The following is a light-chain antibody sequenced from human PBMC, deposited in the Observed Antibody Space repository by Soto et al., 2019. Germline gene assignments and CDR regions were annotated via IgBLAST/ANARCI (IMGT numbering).Light chain of an antibody. CDR3: QQYHDWPLT. CDR1: QSVSSN. CDR2: DVS. J-gene: IGKJ4*01. Sequence: EIVMTQSPATLSVSPGERATLSCTASQSVSSNFAWYQQRPAQAPRLLIYDVSTRATGVPTRFSGSGSGTELTLTISSLQSEDFAGYYCQQYHDWPLTFGGGTRVEIK. V-gene: IGKV3D-15*01.